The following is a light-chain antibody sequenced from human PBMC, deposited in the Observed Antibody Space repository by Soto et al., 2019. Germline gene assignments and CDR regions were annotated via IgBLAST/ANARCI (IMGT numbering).Light chain of an antibody. Sequence: DIQMTQSPSSLSASVGDRVTITRRASQSISSYLNWYQEKPGKAPKLVIYSASSWASGIPSRFSGSGSGTEFTLTISSLEPEDFAIYYCQQYDSSPRTFGQGTKVDIK. CDR3: QQYDSSPRT. J-gene: IGKJ1*01. CDR1: QSISSY. V-gene: IGKV1-39*01. CDR2: SAS.